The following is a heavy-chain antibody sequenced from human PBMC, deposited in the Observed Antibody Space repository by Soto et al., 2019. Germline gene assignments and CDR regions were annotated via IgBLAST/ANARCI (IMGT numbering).Heavy chain of an antibody. J-gene: IGHJ6*02. V-gene: IGHV1-46*01. Sequence: ASVKVCCKASGYTFTSYYMHWVRQAPGQGLEWMGIINPSGGSTSYAQKFQGRVTMTRDTSTSTVYMELSSLRSEDTAVYYCARDIAARPILSYYYYGMDVWGQGTTVTVSS. CDR1: GYTFTSYY. D-gene: IGHD6-6*01. CDR2: INPSGGST. CDR3: ARDIAARPILSYYYYGMDV.